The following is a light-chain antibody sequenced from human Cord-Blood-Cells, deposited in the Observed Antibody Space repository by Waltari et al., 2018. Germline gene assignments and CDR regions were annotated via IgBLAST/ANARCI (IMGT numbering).Light chain of an antibody. CDR2: DAS. Sequence: DIQMTQSPSTLSASVGDGVNITCRASQSISSWLAWYQQKPGKAPKLLIYDASSLESGVPSRFSGSGSGTEFTLTISSLQPDDFATYYCQQYNSYSTWTFGQGTKVEIK. CDR3: QQYNSYSTWT. CDR1: QSISSW. J-gene: IGKJ1*01. V-gene: IGKV1-5*01.